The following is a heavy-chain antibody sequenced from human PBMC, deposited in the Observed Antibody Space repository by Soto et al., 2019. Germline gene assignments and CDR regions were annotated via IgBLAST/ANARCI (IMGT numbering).Heavy chain of an antibody. CDR1: GFTFSSYS. V-gene: IGHV3-21*01. CDR3: ARGGKYQRYNWFDP. D-gene: IGHD2-2*01. Sequence: GGSLRLSCAASGFTFSSYSMNWVRQAPGKGLEWVSSISSSSSYIYYADSVKGRFTISRDNAKNSLYLQMNSLRAEDTAVYYCARGGKYQRYNWFDPWGQGTLVTVSS. J-gene: IGHJ5*02. CDR2: ISSSSSYI.